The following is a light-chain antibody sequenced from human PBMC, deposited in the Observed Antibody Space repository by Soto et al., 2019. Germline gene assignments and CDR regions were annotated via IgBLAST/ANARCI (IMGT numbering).Light chain of an antibody. Sequence: DVQMTQSPSSLSSSVVYRVTITCQASHDISNYLNWYQQKPGKAPKLLIYDASNLETGVPSRFSGSGSGTDFTFTISSLQPEDIATYYCQQYDNLPLTFGGGTKVDIK. V-gene: IGKV1-33*01. J-gene: IGKJ4*01. CDR2: DAS. CDR3: QQYDNLPLT. CDR1: HDISNY.